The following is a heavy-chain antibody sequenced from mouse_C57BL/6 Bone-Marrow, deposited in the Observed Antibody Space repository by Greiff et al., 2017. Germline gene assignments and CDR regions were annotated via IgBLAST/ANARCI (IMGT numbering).Heavy chain of an antibody. CDR1: GYTFTDHT. Sequence: VQLQQSDAELVKPGASVKISCKVSGYTFTDHTIHWMKQRPEQGLEWIGYIYPRAGSTTYNEKFKGKATLTADKSSSPAYMQLNSLTSEDSAVYFCARGALYGSIFDYWGQGTTLTVSS. J-gene: IGHJ2*01. CDR2: IYPRAGST. V-gene: IGHV1-78*01. D-gene: IGHD1-1*01. CDR3: ARGALYGSIFDY.